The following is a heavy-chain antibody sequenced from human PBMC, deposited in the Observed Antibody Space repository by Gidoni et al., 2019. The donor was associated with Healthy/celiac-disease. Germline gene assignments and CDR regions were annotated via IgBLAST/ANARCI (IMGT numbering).Heavy chain of an antibody. CDR2: IYYSGST. V-gene: IGHV4-39*01. D-gene: IGHD4-17*01. J-gene: IGHJ5*02. CDR3: ARVDYGVGWFDP. Sequence: QLPLQESGPVLVKPSETPSLTCTVSGGSISSSSYYWGWIRQPPGKGLEWIGSIYYSGSTYYKPSLKSRVTIAVDTSKNQFSRKLSSVTAADTAVYYCARVDYGVGWFDPWGQGTLVTVSS. CDR1: GGSISSSSYY.